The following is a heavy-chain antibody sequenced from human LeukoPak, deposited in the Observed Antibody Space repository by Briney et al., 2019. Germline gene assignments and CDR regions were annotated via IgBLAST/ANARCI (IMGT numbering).Heavy chain of an antibody. CDR2: ISSSGITI. V-gene: IGHV3-48*03. J-gene: IGHJ4*02. CDR1: GFTFSSYE. Sequence: PGGSLRLSCAASGFTFSSYEMHWVRQAPGRGLEWVSYISSSGITIYYADSGRGRFTISRDNAKNSMYIQMNSLRAEDTAVYYCAREGSYYFDYWGQGTLVTVSS. CDR3: AREGSYYFDY.